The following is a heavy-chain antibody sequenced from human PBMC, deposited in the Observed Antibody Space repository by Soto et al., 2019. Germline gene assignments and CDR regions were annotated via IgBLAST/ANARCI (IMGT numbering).Heavy chain of an antibody. CDR2: IDYSGTA. Sequence: ETLSHTCTVSSWSIILTNVFWGWVRQPPGKGLEWIGNIDYSGTAYFSPSLATRVTFHVDTSKNQFSLTLYSVTAADTAVYYFSRITGGHLDDWGQGIMFTLSS. CDR3: SRITGGHLDD. J-gene: IGHJ4*02. V-gene: IGHV4-39*01. D-gene: IGHD1-20*01. CDR1: SWSIILTNVF.